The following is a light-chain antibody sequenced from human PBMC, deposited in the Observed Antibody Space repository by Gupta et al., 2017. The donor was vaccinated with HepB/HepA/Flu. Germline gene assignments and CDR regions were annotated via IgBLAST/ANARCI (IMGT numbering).Light chain of an antibody. J-gene: IGKJ1*01. CDR1: QSVSSSF. CDR3: QQYGDSPWT. V-gene: IGKV3-20*01. Sequence: VLLHTPGPRFSSTRERATLTCRAGQSVSSSFLAWYQQKSGQTPRVIIYGASSRATGIPDRFSGSGSGTDFTLTISRLEPEDFAVYYCQQYGDSPWTFGQGTKVEIK. CDR2: GAS.